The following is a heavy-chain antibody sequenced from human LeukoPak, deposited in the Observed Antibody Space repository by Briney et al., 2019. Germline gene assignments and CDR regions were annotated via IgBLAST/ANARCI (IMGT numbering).Heavy chain of an antibody. J-gene: IGHJ4*02. CDR1: AFTFSNVR. CDR2: IRSKTEGGTT. CDR3: TTGLD. V-gene: IGHV3-15*01. Sequence: PAGSLRLSCAVVAFTFSNVRMAGGRQAPGKGREWVGRIRSKTEGGTTDYAAPVKGRFTISRDDSKYTAYLQMNSLKTEDTAVYYGTTGLDWGQGTLVTVSS.